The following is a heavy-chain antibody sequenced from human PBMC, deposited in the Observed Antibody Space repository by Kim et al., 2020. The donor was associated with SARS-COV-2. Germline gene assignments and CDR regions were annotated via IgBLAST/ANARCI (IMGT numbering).Heavy chain of an antibody. V-gene: IGHV3-7*03. CDR2: IKQDGSEK. Sequence: GGSLRLSCAASGFTFSSYWMSWVRQAPGKGLEWVANIKQDGSEKYYVDSVKGRFTISRDNAKNSLYLQMNSLRAEDTAVYYCARDLDRQWLVGGLDYWGQGTLVTVSS. CDR3: ARDLDRQWLVGGLDY. CDR1: GFTFSSYW. D-gene: IGHD6-19*01. J-gene: IGHJ4*02.